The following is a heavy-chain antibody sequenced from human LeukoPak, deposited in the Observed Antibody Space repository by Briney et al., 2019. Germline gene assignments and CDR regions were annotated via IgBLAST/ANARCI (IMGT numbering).Heavy chain of an antibody. CDR3: ARVYSSSWYFDY. V-gene: IGHV4-59*01. Sequence: SETLSLTCTVSGGSISSYYWSWIRQPPGKGLEWIGYIYYSGSTNYNPSLKSRVTISVDTSKNQFSLKLSSVTAADTAVYYCARVYSSSWYFDYWGQGTLVTVSS. CDR2: IYYSGST. D-gene: IGHD6-13*01. CDR1: GGSISSYY. J-gene: IGHJ4*02.